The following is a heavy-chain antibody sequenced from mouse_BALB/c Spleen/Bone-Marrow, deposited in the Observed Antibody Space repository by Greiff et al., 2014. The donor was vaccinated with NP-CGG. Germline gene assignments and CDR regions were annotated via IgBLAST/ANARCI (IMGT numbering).Heavy chain of an antibody. D-gene: IGHD2-14*01. CDR1: GYTFTSYW. CDR2: IAPGSGST. CDR3: ARREVRREGYYFYH. J-gene: IGHJ2*01. Sequence: DLVKPGASVKLSCKASGYTFTSYWINWIKQRPGQGLEWIGRIAPGSGSTYYNEMFKGKATLTVDTSSSTAYIQLSSLSSEDSAVYFCARREVRREGYYFYHRGQVPTLSGSS. V-gene: IGHV1S41*01.